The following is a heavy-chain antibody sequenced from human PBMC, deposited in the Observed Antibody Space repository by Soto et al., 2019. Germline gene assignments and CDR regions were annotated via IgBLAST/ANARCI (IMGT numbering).Heavy chain of an antibody. J-gene: IGHJ4*02. CDR1: GFTFSSYT. V-gene: IGHV3-30-3*01. D-gene: IGHD6-19*01. CDR2: ISFDGNNK. CDR3: ARGAGIVGAVTSVDY. Sequence: QVQLVESGEGVVQPGRSLRLSCAASGFTFSSYTMHWVRQAPGKGLEWVTLISFDGNNKYYADSVKGRFTISRDNSKSTLYLQIISMRAEDTAVYYGARGAGIVGAVTSVDYWGQGTLVTVYS.